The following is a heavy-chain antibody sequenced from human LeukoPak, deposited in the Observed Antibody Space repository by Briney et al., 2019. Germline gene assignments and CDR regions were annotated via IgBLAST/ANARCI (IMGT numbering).Heavy chain of an antibody. Sequence: GESLKISCKGSGYSFTSYWIGWVRQMPGKGLVWMGIIYPGDSDTRYSPSFQGQVTISADKSISTAYLQWSSLKASDTAMYYCARRRRIVGATGDFDYWGQGTLVTVSS. J-gene: IGHJ4*02. CDR1: GYSFTSYW. V-gene: IGHV5-51*01. D-gene: IGHD1-26*01. CDR2: IYPGDSDT. CDR3: ARRRRIVGATGDFDY.